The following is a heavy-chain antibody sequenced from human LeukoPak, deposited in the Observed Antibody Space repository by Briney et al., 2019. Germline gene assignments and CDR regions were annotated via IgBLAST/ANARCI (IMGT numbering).Heavy chain of an antibody. CDR1: GGSITNYY. J-gene: IGHJ5*02. Sequence: SETLSLTCAVSGGSITNYYWNWIRQPPGKGLEWIGYGHYSGKTYYNPSLRSRATLSVDTSRTQFSLKLSSVTAADTAVYYCARDLRYGDANWFDPWGQGTLVTVSS. CDR3: ARDLRYGDANWFDP. CDR2: GHYSGKT. V-gene: IGHV4-59*01. D-gene: IGHD4-17*01.